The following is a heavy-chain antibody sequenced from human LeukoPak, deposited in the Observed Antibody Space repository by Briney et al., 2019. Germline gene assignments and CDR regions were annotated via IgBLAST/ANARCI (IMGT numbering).Heavy chain of an antibody. CDR1: GGSISSGDYY. J-gene: IGHJ5*02. CDR3: ARVYYDFWSGYYPDWFDP. Sequence: PSETLSLTCTVSGGSISSGDYYWSWIRQPPGKGLEWIGYIYYSGSTYYNPSLKSRVTISVDTSKNQFSLKLSSVTAADTAVYYCARVYYDFWSGYYPDWFDPWGQGTLVNVSS. CDR2: IYYSGST. D-gene: IGHD3-3*01. V-gene: IGHV4-30-4*01.